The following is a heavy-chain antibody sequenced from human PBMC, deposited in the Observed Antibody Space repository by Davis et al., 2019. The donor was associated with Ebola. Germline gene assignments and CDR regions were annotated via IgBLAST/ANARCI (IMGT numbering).Heavy chain of an antibody. Sequence: GGSLRLSCAASGFTFSSYSMNWVRQAPGKGLEWVSYISSSGSTIYYADSVKGRFTISRDNAKNSLYLQMNSLRAEDPAVYYCARGGGAYYYDSSGYYYVDYYYGMDVWGQGTTVTVSS. J-gene: IGHJ6*02. CDR2: ISSSGSTI. CDR1: GFTFSSYS. V-gene: IGHV3-48*04. D-gene: IGHD3-22*01. CDR3: ARGGGAYYYDSSGYYYVDYYYGMDV.